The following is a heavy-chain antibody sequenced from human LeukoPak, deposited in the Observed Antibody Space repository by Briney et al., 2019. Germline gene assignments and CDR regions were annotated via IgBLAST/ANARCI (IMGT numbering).Heavy chain of an antibody. J-gene: IGHJ4*02. CDR2: IYYSGST. CDR3: ARDLVPHGRTLDY. D-gene: IGHD1-14*01. Sequence: PSETLSLTCTVSGGSISNSSYYWGWIRQPPGKGLEWIGSIYYSGSTYYNPSLKSRVTISVDTSKNQFSLKLSSVTAADTAVYYCARDLVPHGRTLDYWGQGTLVTVSS. V-gene: IGHV4-39*07. CDR1: GGSISNSSYY.